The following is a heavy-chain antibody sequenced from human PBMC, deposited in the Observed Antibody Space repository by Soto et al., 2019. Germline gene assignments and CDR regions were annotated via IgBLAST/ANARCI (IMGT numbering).Heavy chain of an antibody. Sequence: SVKVSCKASGGTFSSYAISWVRQAPGQGLEWMGGIIPIFGTANYAQKFQGRVTITADESTSTAYMELSSLRSEDTAVYYCARGSYYDFWSGYYTDYWGQGTLVTVSS. CDR3: ARGSYYDFWSGYYTDY. D-gene: IGHD3-3*01. CDR1: GGTFSSYA. J-gene: IGHJ4*02. CDR2: IIPIFGTA. V-gene: IGHV1-69*13.